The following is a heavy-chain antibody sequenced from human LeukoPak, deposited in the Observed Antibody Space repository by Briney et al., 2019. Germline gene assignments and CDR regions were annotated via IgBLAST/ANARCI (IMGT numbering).Heavy chain of an antibody. Sequence: PGGSLRLSCAASGFTFSSYWLHWVRQAPGKGLVWVSRIKGDERSTNYADSVKGRFTISRDNAKNTVYLGMNSLRAEDTAVYYCAKDARLRYFDWLLSPLQHWGQGTLVTVSS. J-gene: IGHJ1*01. V-gene: IGHV3-74*01. D-gene: IGHD3-9*01. CDR3: AKDARLRYFDWLLSPLQH. CDR1: GFTFSSYW. CDR2: IKGDERST.